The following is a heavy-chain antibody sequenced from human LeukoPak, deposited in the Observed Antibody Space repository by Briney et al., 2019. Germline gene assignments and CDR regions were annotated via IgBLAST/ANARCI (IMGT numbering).Heavy chain of an antibody. J-gene: IGHJ4*02. CDR1: GFSFSDYH. D-gene: IGHD5-18*01. Sequence: GGSLRLSCAASGFSFSDYHMSWIRQAPGKGLEWVSYISSSSSCRDYADSVKGRFTISRDNARNSLYLQMNSLRAEDTAVYYCARSGYSNVYFDYWGQGTLVTVSS. V-gene: IGHV3-11*03. CDR2: ISSSSSCR. CDR3: ARSGYSNVYFDY.